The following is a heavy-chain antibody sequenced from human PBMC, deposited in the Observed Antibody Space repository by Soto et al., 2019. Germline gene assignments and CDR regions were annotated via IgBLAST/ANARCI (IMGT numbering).Heavy chain of an antibody. J-gene: IGHJ4*02. Sequence: GGSLRLSCAASGFPFRRYGMHWVRQAPGKGLEWVAVISYDGNNKDYADSVKGRFTISRDNSKDTLYLEMNSLRGEDTAFYYSAKDHPPLYFTIRPYPGPFDSWRQGPLFPVFS. CDR1: GFPFRRYG. V-gene: IGHV3-30*18. CDR2: ISYDGNNK. CDR3: AKDHPPLYFTIRPYPGPFDS. D-gene: IGHD3-3*01.